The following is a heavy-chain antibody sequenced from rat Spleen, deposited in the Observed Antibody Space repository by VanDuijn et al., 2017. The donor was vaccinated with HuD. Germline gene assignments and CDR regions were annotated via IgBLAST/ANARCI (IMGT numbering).Heavy chain of an antibody. CDR1: GFSLTSYH. CDR3: ARSYGGYSQHWFAY. J-gene: IGHJ3*01. CDR2: IWAGGST. Sequence: QVQLKESGPGLVQPSQTLSLTCTVSGFSLTSYHVSWVRQPPGKSLVWMGTIWAGGSTNYNSAVQSRLSISRDTSKSQVFLKMNSLQPEDTGTYYCARSYGGYSQHWFAYWGQGTLVTVSS. D-gene: IGHD1-11*01. V-gene: IGHV2-72*01.